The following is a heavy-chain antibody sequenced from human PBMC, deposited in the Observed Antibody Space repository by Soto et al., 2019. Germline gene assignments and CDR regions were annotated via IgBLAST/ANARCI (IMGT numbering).Heavy chain of an antibody. Sequence: GGSLRLSCAASGFTFSSYAMSWVRQAPGKGLEWVSAISGSGGSTYYADSVKGRFTISRDNSKNTLYMQMNSLRAEDTAVYYCXKRXXSLXCFDYWGQGTLVTVSS. CDR3: XKRXXSLXCFDY. CDR2: ISGSGGST. CDR1: GFTFSSYA. J-gene: IGHJ4*02. V-gene: IGHV3-23*01.